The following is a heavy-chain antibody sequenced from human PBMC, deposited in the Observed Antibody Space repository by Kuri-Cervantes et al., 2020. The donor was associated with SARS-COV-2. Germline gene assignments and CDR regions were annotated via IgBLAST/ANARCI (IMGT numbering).Heavy chain of an antibody. CDR3: ARDLRLGKSLDY. CDR1: GFTFSSYS. D-gene: IGHD7-27*01. CDR2: ISSSSSYI. V-gene: IGHV3-21*01. J-gene: IGHJ4*02. Sequence: ETLSLTCAASGFTFSSYSMNWVRQAPGKGLEWVSSISSSSSYIYYADSVKGRFTISRDNAKNSVYLQMNSLRAEDTAVYYCARDLRLGKSLDYWGQGTLVTVSS.